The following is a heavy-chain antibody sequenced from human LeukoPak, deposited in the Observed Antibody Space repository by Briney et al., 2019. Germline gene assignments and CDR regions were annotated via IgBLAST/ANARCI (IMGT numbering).Heavy chain of an antibody. V-gene: IGHV3-33*01. J-gene: IGHJ6*03. Sequence: LEPSSAAAGFAVSSYSMQWVRQAPNKGLEWVAVIWYDGSNKYYADSVKGRFTISRDNSKNTLYLQMNSLRAEDTAVYYCARDGSGNYYYYYMDVWGKGTTVTVSS. CDR1: GFAVSSYS. D-gene: IGHD3-10*01. CDR2: IWYDGSNK. CDR3: ARDGSGNYYYYYMDV.